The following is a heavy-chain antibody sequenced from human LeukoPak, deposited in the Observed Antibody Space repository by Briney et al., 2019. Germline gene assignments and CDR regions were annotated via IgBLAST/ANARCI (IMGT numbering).Heavy chain of an antibody. J-gene: IGHJ6*03. CDR1: GFTFSSYG. Sequence: GGSLRLSCAASGFTFSSYGMSWVRQAPGKGLEWVSAISGSGGSTYYADSVKGRFTISRDNSKNTLYLQMNSLRAEDTAVYYCAKTPRGGWGFSLYMDVWGKGTTVTISS. D-gene: IGHD6-19*01. V-gene: IGHV3-23*01. CDR2: ISGSGGST. CDR3: AKTPRGGWGFSLYMDV.